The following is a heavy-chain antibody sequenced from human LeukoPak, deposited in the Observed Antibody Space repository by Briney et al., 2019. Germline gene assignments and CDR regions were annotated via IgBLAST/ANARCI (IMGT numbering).Heavy chain of an antibody. CDR3: ARVFSGWPRY. D-gene: IGHD6-19*01. CDR1: GFTVSSNY. V-gene: IGHV3-53*01. Sequence: GGSLRLSCAASGFTVSSNYMGWVRQAPGKGLEWVSVIYSGGSTYYADSVKGRFTISRDNSKNTLYLQMNSLRAEDTAVYYCARVFSGWPRYWGQGTLVTVSS. J-gene: IGHJ4*02. CDR2: IYSGGST.